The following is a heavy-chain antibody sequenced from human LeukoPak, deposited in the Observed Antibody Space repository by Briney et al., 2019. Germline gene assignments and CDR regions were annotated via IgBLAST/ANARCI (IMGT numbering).Heavy chain of an antibody. CDR2: INPNSGAT. J-gene: IGHJ4*02. Sequence: GASVKVSCKASGYIFTDYYIHWVRQAPGQGLEWMGWINPNSGATNYAQNFQGRVTMTRDPSISTAYMELSRLRYDDTAVYYCARDANFGELLYHTEDLFDSWGQGTPVTVSS. V-gene: IGHV1-2*02. CDR3: ARDANFGELLYHTEDLFDS. CDR1: GYIFTDYY. D-gene: IGHD3-10*01.